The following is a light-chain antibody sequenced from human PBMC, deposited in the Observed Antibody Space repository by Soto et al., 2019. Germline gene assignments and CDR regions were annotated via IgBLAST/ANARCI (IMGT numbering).Light chain of an antibody. Sequence: EIVMTQSPATLSVPRGERATLSCRASQSISSNVGWYQQRPGQAPRLLIYGASTRATGIPARFSGSGSGTQFTLTISSLDSEDSAVYYCQQYNTWRQITFGQGTRLEIK. CDR2: GAS. CDR1: QSISSN. V-gene: IGKV3-15*01. CDR3: QQYNTWRQIT. J-gene: IGKJ5*01.